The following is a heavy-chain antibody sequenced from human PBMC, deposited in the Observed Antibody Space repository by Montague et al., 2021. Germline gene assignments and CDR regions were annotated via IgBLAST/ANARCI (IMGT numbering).Heavy chain of an antibody. V-gene: IGHV4-59*01. J-gene: IGHJ4*02. D-gene: IGHD6-13*01. CDR1: GGSISSYY. Sequence: SETLSLTCNVSGGSISSYYWSWIRQPPGKGLEWIGYIYYSWSTKYKPSLKSRVTISEDTSKNQFSLKLSSVTAADTAVYYCARGYSSSWYNWGQGTLVSVSS. CDR3: ARGYSSSWYN. CDR2: IYYSWST.